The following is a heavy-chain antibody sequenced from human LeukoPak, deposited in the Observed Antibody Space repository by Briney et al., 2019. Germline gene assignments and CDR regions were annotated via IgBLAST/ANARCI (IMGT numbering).Heavy chain of an antibody. V-gene: IGHV3-7*04. J-gene: IGHJ6*02. Sequence: GGSLRLSCAASGFTFSSYWMAWVRQAPGKGLEWVANIKPDRSENYYVDSVKGRFTISRDNAENSLYLQMKSLRDEDTAVYYCARAAVAAPGDVWGQGTTVTVSS. CDR2: IKPDRSEN. D-gene: IGHD6-19*01. CDR1: GFTFSSYW. CDR3: ARAAVAAPGDV.